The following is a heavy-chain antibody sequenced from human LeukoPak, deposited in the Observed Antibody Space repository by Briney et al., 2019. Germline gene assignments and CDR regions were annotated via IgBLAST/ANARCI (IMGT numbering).Heavy chain of an antibody. CDR2: ISSSSSYI. J-gene: IGHJ4*02. V-gene: IGHV3-21*01. Sequence: GGSLRLSCAASGFTFSSYSMNWVRQAPGKGLEWVSSISSSSSYIYYAESVKGRFTISRDNAKKSLYLQMNSLRAEDTAVYYCARDQSNYYGSGSYYNFDYWGQGTLVTVSS. CDR3: ARDQSNYYGSGSYYNFDY. CDR1: GFTFSSYS. D-gene: IGHD3-10*01.